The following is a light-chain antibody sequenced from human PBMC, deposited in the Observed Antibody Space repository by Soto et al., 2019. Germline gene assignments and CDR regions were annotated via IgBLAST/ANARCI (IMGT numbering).Light chain of an antibody. CDR2: EVS. CDR3: SSYAGSNNVV. CDR1: SSDVGGYNY. Sequence: QSVLTQPPSASGSPGQSVTISSTGTSSDVGGYNYVSWYQQHPGKAPKLMIYEVSKRPSGVPDRFSGSKSGNTAYLTVSGLQAEDEADYYCSSYAGSNNVVFGGGTKLTVL. V-gene: IGLV2-8*01. J-gene: IGLJ2*01.